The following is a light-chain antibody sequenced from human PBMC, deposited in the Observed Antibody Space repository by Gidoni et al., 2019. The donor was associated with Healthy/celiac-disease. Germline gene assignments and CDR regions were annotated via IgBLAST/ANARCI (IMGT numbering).Light chain of an antibody. CDR1: QSVSSY. J-gene: IGKJ2*01. CDR3: QQRSNWPPYT. CDR2: DAS. Sequence: EIVLPQYPATRSLSPGERATLSCRASQSVSSYLAWYQQKPGQAPRLLIYDASNRATGIPARFSGSGSGTDFTLTISSLEPEDFAVYYCQQRSNWPPYTFGQGTKLEIK. V-gene: IGKV3-11*01.